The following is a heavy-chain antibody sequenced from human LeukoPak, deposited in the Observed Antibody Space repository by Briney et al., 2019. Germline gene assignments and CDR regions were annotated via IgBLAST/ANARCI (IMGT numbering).Heavy chain of an antibody. D-gene: IGHD6-13*01. CDR2: ISYDGSNK. V-gene: IGHV3-30-3*01. Sequence: GRSLRLSCAASGFTFSSYAMHRVRQAPGKGLEWVAVISYDGSNKFYADSVKGRFTISRDNSNNTLYLQMNSLRAEDSAVYYCAREGPGIAAAGDHASMDVWGQGTTVTASS. CDR1: GFTFSSYA. CDR3: AREGPGIAAAGDHASMDV. J-gene: IGHJ6*02.